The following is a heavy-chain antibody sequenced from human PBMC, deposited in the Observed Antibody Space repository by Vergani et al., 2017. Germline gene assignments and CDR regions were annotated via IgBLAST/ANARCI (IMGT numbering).Heavy chain of an antibody. D-gene: IGHD2-21*02. CDR2: ISGSGGST. J-gene: IGHJ4*02. V-gene: IGHV3-23*01. CDR3: AKVIVVVTATQSDY. Sequence: EVQLLESGGGLVQPGGSLRLSCAASGFTFSSYAMSWVRQAPGKGLEWVSAISGSGGSTYYAASVKGRFTISRDNSKNTLYLQMNSLRAEDTAVYYCAKVIVVVTATQSDYWGQGTLVTVSS. CDR1: GFTFSSYA.